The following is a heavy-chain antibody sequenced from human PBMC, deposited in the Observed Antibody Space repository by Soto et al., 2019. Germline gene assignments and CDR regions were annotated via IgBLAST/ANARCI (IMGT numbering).Heavy chain of an antibody. CDR2: ISGSGDST. CDR1: GFTFSTYA. CDR3: ANLGSCSSSNCYGGAY. J-gene: IGHJ4*02. V-gene: IGHV3-23*01. Sequence: PGGSLRLSCAASGFTFSTYAMTWVRQAPGKGLEWVSAISGSGDSTYYADSVKGRFTISRDNSKNTLFLQMNSLRAEDTAVYSCANLGSCSSSNCYGGAYWGQGTQVTVSS. D-gene: IGHD2-15*01.